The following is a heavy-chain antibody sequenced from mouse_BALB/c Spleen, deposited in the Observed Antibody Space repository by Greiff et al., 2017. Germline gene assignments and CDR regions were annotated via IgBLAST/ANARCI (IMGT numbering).Heavy chain of an antibody. D-gene: IGHD2-4*01. CDR1: GFTFSSFG. CDR3: ARGALYYDYDYFDY. Sequence: EVMLVESGGGLVQPGGSRKLSCAASGFTFSSFGMHWVRQAPEKGLEWVAYISSGSSTIYYADTVKGRFTISRDNPKNTLFLQMTSLRSEDTAMYYCARGALYYDYDYFDYWGQGTTLTVSS. V-gene: IGHV5-17*02. CDR2: ISSGSSTI. J-gene: IGHJ2*01.